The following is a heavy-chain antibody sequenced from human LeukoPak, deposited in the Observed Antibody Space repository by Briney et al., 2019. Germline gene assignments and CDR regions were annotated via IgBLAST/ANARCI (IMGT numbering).Heavy chain of an antibody. V-gene: IGHV4-38-2*02. Sequence: SETLSLTCSVSGYSIRSGYHWAWIRQSPGQGLEWIGSIYQSGSTNYNPSLKSRVTISVDTSKNQFSLKLSSATAADTAVYYCARDLVGATRADWFDPWGQGTLVTVSS. J-gene: IGHJ5*02. CDR1: GYSIRSGYH. D-gene: IGHD1-26*01. CDR2: IYQSGST. CDR3: ARDLVGATRADWFDP.